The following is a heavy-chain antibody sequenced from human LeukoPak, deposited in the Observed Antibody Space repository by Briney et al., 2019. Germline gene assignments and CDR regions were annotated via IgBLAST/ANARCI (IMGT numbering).Heavy chain of an antibody. CDR3: AHRKATSWAHDY. J-gene: IGHJ4*02. CDR1: GFTVSSSY. D-gene: IGHD2-2*01. CDR2: IYSGGSGST. Sequence: GGSLRLSCAASGFTVSSSYMSWVRQAPGKGLEWVSVIYSGGSGSTYYADSVKGRFTISRDNSKNTLNLQMNSLRAEDTAVHYCAHRKATSWAHDYWGQGTLVTVSS. V-gene: IGHV3-53*01.